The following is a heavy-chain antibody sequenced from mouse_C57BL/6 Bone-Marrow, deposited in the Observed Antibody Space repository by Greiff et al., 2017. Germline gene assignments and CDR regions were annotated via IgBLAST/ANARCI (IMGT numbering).Heavy chain of an antibody. CDR1: GYTFTDYY. CDR3: ARSGYYDYDGYFDY. J-gene: IGHJ2*01. CDR2: IFPGSGST. V-gene: IGHV1-75*01. Sequence: QVQLKQSGPELVKPGASVKISCKASGYTFTDYYINWVKQRPGQGLEWIGWIFPGSGSTYYNEKFKGKATLTVDKSSSTAYMLLSSLTSEDSAVYICARSGYYDYDGYFDYWGQGTTLTVSS. D-gene: IGHD2-4*01.